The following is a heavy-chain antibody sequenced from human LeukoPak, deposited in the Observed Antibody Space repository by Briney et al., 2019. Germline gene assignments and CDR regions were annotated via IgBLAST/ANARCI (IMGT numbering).Heavy chain of an antibody. CDR2: IYHSGST. CDR3: ARGAPTTTLLVGDWFDP. J-gene: IGHJ5*02. Sequence: SKTLSLTCTVSGGSISSYYWSWIRQPPGKGLEWIGYIYHSGSTYYNPSLKSRVTISVDRSKNQFSLKLSSVTAADTAVYYCARGAPTTTLLVGDWFDPWGQGTLVTVSS. CDR1: GGSISSYY. D-gene: IGHD1-1*01. V-gene: IGHV4-59*12.